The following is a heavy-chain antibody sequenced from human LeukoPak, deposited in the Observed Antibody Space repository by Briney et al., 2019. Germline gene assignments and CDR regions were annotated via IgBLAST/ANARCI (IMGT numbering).Heavy chain of an antibody. CDR2: IYYSGST. CDR3: ARDRGAYGSGSPHAFDI. V-gene: IGHV4-59*01. Sequence: SETLSLTCTVSGGSISSYYWSWIRQPPGKGLEWIGYIYYSGSTNYNPSLKSRVTISVDTSKSQFSLKLSSVTAADTAVYYCARDRGAYGSGSPHAFDIWGQGTMVTVSS. D-gene: IGHD3-10*01. CDR1: GGSISSYY. J-gene: IGHJ3*02.